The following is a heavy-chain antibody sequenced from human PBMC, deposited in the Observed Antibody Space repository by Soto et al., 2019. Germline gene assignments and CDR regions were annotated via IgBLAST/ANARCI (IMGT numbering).Heavy chain of an antibody. CDR3: AKDRIAAAGIFWCDP. CDR1: GFSSSSYA. V-gene: IGHV3-23*01. J-gene: IGHJ5*02. Sequence: GGSLRLSCAASGFSSSSYAMSWVRQAPGKGLEWVSAISGSGGSTYYADSVKGRFTISRDNSKNTLYLKMNSLRAEDTAVYYCAKDRIAAAGIFWCDPWGQGTLVTVSS. CDR2: ISGSGGST. D-gene: IGHD6-13*01.